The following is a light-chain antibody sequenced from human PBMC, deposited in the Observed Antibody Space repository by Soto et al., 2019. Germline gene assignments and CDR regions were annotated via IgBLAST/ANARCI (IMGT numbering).Light chain of an antibody. CDR2: ATS. CDR3: QKYNSAPYT. CDR1: QVISNY. J-gene: IGKJ2*01. V-gene: IGKV1-27*01. Sequence: DIQMTQSPSSLSASIGDTVTLTCRASQVISNYVAWYQQKPGTGPKLLIYATSTFQSGVPSRFSGSGSGTDLTLTISSLQSEDVASYYCQKYNSAPYTFGQGTKLEIK.